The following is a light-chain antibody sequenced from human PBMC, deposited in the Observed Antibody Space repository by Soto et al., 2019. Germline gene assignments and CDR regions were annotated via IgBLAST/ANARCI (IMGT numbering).Light chain of an antibody. V-gene: IGKV3-11*01. J-gene: IGKJ1*01. CDR2: AAS. CDR1: QSVGSQ. Sequence: EIVLKQSPATLSLSPGESATLSCRASQSVGSQLGWYQQKPGQAPRLLIYAASNRATGVPARFSGSRSGTDFTLTISNLEPADFGLYYCQQRLNWPPGFGQGTKVDIK. CDR3: QQRLNWPPG.